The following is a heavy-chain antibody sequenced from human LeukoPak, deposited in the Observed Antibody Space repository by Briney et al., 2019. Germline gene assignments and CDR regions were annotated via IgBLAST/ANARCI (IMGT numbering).Heavy chain of an antibody. Sequence: GGSLRLSCAASGFTFSSYAMSWVRQAPGKGLEWVSAISGSGSSTYYADSVKGRFTISRDNSKNTLYLQMSSLRAEDTAVYYCAKDPGYCSGGSCYPDYWGQGTLVTVSS. CDR2: ISGSGSST. CDR1: GFTFSSYA. CDR3: AKDPGYCSGGSCYPDY. D-gene: IGHD2-15*01. J-gene: IGHJ4*02. V-gene: IGHV3-23*01.